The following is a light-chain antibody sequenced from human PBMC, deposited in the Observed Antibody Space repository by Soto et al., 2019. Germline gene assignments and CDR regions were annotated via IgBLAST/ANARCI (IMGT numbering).Light chain of an antibody. CDR1: QSISSW. Sequence: DIQMTQSPSTLSASVGDRVTITFPASQSISSWLAWYQQKPGKAPKLLIYGASSLESGVPSRFSGSGSGTEFTLTISSLQPDDFATYYCQQYNSYSVTFGQGTKVDIK. CDR3: QQYNSYSVT. J-gene: IGKJ1*01. CDR2: GAS. V-gene: IGKV1-5*01.